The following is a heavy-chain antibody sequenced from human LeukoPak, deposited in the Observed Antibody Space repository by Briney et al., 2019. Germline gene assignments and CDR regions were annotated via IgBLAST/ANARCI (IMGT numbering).Heavy chain of an antibody. Sequence: PGGSLILSCAASGFTFSNAWMSWVRQAPGKGLEWVGRIKSKTDGGTTDYAAPVKGRFTISRDDSKNTLYLQMNSLKTEDTAVYYCTTFDFWSGYLDYWGQGTLVTVSS. CDR2: IKSKTDGGTT. CDR1: GFTFSNAW. D-gene: IGHD3-3*01. V-gene: IGHV3-15*01. CDR3: TTFDFWSGYLDY. J-gene: IGHJ4*02.